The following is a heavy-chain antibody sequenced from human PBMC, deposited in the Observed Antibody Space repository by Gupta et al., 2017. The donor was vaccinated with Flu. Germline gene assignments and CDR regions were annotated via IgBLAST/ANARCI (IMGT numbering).Heavy chain of an antibody. CDR1: RRSTASGNYY. J-gene: IGHJ4*02. CDR2: VHYNGNT. D-gene: IGHD1-26*01. CDR3: ARTGQIPMLGREPFDY. V-gene: IGHV4-31*11. Sequence: QLQLQESGPGLVKPSQRLSLTCAVSRRSTASGNYYWSWIRQHPGKGLELIGNVHYNGNTYYNPSIKSRILMSVDTSKNQFSLNLRSVTAADTAVYYCARTGQIPMLGREPFDYWGQGTLVTVSS.